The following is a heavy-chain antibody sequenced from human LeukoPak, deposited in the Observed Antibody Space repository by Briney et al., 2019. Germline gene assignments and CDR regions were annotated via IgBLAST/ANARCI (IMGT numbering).Heavy chain of an antibody. J-gene: IGHJ6*02. D-gene: IGHD3-22*01. Sequence: GESLKISCKGSGYSFTSCWIGWVRQMPGKGLEWMGIIYPGDSDTRYSPSFQGQVTISADKSISTAYLQWSSLKASDTAMYYCARASSGYYPPPRYYGMDVWGQGTTVTVSS. CDR1: GYSFTSCW. CDR2: IYPGDSDT. V-gene: IGHV5-51*01. CDR3: ARASSGYYPPPRYYGMDV.